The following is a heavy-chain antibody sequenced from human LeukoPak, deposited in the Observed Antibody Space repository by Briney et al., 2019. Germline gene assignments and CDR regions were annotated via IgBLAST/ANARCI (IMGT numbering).Heavy chain of an antibody. V-gene: IGHV4-59*08. J-gene: IGHJ4*02. D-gene: IGHD3-3*01. CDR1: GASIHDDH. CDR3: ARGGYDFWSGYYFDY. CDR2: VYYRGSA. Sequence: SETLSLTCTVSGASIHDDHFTWIRQPPGRGLEWIGFVYYRGSAKYNPSLESRVTISVDTSKNQFSLKLSSVTAADTAVYYCARGGYDFWSGYYFDYWGQGTLVTVSS.